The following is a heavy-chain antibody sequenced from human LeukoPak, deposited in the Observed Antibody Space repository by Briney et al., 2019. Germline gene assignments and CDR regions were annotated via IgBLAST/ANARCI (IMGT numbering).Heavy chain of an antibody. CDR1: GGSVNSGSYY. CDR2: INHSGST. CDR3: ARGPRIFYGSGSYFNY. Sequence: SETLSLTCTVSGGSVNSGSYYWSWIRQPPGKGLEWIGEINHSGSTNYNPSLKSRVTTSVDTSKNQFSLKLSSVTAADTAVYYCARGPRIFYGSGSYFNYWGQGTLVTVSS. J-gene: IGHJ4*02. V-gene: IGHV4-61*01. D-gene: IGHD3-10*01.